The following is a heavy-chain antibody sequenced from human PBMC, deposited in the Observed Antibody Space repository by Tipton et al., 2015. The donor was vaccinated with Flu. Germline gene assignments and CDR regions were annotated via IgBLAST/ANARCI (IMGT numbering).Heavy chain of an antibody. CDR3: AKNWAVGQWRLDH. J-gene: IGHJ4*02. V-gene: IGHV3-30*18. D-gene: IGHD6-19*01. CDR1: GFTFNNYG. Sequence: SLRLSCAASGFTFNNYGMSWVRQVPGKGLEWVAVISSDGSIEYYADSVKGRFTISRDNSKNTLYLLMNSLRPEDTAVYYCAKNWAVGQWRLDHWGQGTLVTVSS. CDR2: ISSDGSIE.